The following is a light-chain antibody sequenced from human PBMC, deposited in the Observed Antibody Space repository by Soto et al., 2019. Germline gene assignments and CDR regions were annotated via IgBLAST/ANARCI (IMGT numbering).Light chain of an antibody. Sequence: DIQMTQSPSSLSASVGDRVTITCRASQGISNYLAWYQQIQGKVPKLLISAASTLQSGVPSRFSGSGSGTDFTLTISSLQPEDVATYYCQKYTTVPAFGGGTKVEIK. CDR2: AAS. CDR3: QKYTTVPA. V-gene: IGKV1-27*01. J-gene: IGKJ4*01. CDR1: QGISNY.